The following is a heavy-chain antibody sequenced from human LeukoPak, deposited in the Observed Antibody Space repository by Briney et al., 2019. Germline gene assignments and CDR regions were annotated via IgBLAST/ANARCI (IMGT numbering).Heavy chain of an antibody. Sequence: GASVEVSCKASGYTFTSYYMHWVRQAPGQGLEWMGIINPSGGSTSYAQKFQGRVTITRNTSISTAYMELSSLRSEDTAVYYCARDYCSSTSCYFNWFDPWGQGTLVTVSS. CDR1: GYTFTSYY. V-gene: IGHV1-46*01. J-gene: IGHJ5*02. CDR3: ARDYCSSTSCYFNWFDP. CDR2: INPSGGST. D-gene: IGHD2-2*01.